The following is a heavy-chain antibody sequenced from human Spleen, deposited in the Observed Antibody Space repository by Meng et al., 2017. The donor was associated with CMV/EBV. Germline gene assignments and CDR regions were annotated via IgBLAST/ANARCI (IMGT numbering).Heavy chain of an antibody. V-gene: IGHV3-7*01. D-gene: IGHD2-2*01. CDR2: IGLDGTER. Sequence: GGSLRLSCAASGFTLSNFWMSWVRQAPGKGLDWLAKIGLDGTERDYVDSLKGRITISKDNAKSSLYLQMNSLRVEDTAVYYCARYYCTSPSCFIAYWGQGTLVTVSS. CDR3: ARYYCTSPSCFIAY. J-gene: IGHJ4*02. CDR1: GFTLSNFW.